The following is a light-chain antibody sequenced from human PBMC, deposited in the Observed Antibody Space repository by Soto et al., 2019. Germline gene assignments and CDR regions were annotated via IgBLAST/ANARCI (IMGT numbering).Light chain of an antibody. CDR1: QSISSW. CDR2: KAS. CDR3: QHYNSYPLT. Sequence: DIQMTQSPSTLSASVGDRVTITCRASQSISSWLAWYQQKPGKAPKLLIYKASSLESRVPSRFSGSGSGTEFTLTISSLQPDDFATYYCQHYNSYPLTFGGGTKVDIK. V-gene: IGKV1-5*03. J-gene: IGKJ4*01.